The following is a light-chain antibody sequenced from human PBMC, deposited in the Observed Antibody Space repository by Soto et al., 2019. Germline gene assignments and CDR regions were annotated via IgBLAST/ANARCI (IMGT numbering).Light chain of an antibody. CDR3: QSYDRSLSAWV. CDR1: TSNIGAGYD. V-gene: IGLV1-40*01. J-gene: IGLJ3*02. Sequence: QSVLTQPPSVSGAPGQGITISCTGGTSNIGAGYDVHWYQQFPGTAPKLLIYDNRNRPSGVPDRFSGSKSGTSASLAITGLQAEDEADYYCQSYDRSLSAWVFGGGTQLTVL. CDR2: DNR.